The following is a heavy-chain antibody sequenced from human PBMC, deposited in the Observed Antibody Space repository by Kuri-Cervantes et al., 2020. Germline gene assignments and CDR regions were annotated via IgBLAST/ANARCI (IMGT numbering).Heavy chain of an antibody. D-gene: IGHD3-22*01. CDR1: GFTFTTYD. CDR2: MNPNSGNT. CDR3: ARARFFYYDSSGYYVGLGFDY. J-gene: IGHJ4*02. Sequence: ASVKVSCKASGFTFTTYDINWLRQATGRGLEWMGWMNPNSGNTGYAQKFQGRVTMTRDTSISTAYMEMSSLRSDDTAVYYCARARFFYYDSSGYYVGLGFDYWGQGTLVTVSS. V-gene: IGHV1-8*02.